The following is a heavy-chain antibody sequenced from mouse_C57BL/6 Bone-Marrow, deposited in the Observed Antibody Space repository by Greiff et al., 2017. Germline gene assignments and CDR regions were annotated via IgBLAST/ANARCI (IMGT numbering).Heavy chain of an antibody. CDR1: GFTFSSYG. D-gene: IGHD1-1*01. CDR3: ARQGYYYGCRTLFAY. CDR2: ISSGGSYT. J-gene: IGHJ3*01. Sequence: EVQLVESGGDLVKPGGSLKLSCAASGFTFSSYGMSWVRQTPDKRLEWVATISSGGSYTYYPDSVKGRFTIARDNAKNTLYLQMSRLKSEDTAMFYGARQGYYYGCRTLFAYWGQGTLVTVSA. V-gene: IGHV5-6*01.